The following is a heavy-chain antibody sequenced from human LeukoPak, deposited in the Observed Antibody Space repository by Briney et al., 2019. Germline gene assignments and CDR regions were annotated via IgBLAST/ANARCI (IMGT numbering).Heavy chain of an antibody. D-gene: IGHD2-15*01. CDR1: GFTFSSYG. Sequence: GRSLRLSCAASGFTFSSYGMHWVRQAPGKGLEWVTSISYDGYYKYYADSVKGRFTISRDFSKNTLYLQMNSLRAEDTAVYYCAREYCSGGSCYSSGGPGFDYWGQGTLVTVSS. J-gene: IGHJ4*02. CDR3: AREYCSGGSCYSSGGPGFDY. V-gene: IGHV3-30*03. CDR2: ISYDGYYK.